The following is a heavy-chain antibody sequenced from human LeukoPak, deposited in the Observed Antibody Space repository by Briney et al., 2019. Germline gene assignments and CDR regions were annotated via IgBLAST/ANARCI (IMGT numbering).Heavy chain of an antibody. CDR2: ISGSGGST. V-gene: IGHV3-23*01. J-gene: IGHJ4*02. CDR1: GFTFSSYA. Sequence: GGSLRLSCAASGFTFSSYAMSWVRQAPGKGLEWVSAISGSGGSTYCADSVKGRFTISRDNCKNTLYLQMNSLRAEDTAVYYCAKPNYDFWSGYYYFDYWGQGTLVTVSS. CDR3: AKPNYDFWSGYYYFDY. D-gene: IGHD3-3*01.